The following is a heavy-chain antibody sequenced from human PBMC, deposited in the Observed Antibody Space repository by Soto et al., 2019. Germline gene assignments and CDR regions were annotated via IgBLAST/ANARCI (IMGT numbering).Heavy chain of an antibody. CDR1: GGTFSSYA. CDR2: FIPIFGTA. Sequence: QVQLVQSGADVKKPGSSVKVSCKATGGTFSSYAISWVRQAPGQGLEWMRGFIPIFGTANYAQKFQGRVTITADESTSTAYMELSSLRSEDTAVNYCARPDTAMAIYYYFGMDFWGQLTPFTVSS. CDR3: ARPDTAMAIYYYFGMDF. V-gene: IGHV1-69*12. J-gene: IGHJ6*02. D-gene: IGHD5-18*01.